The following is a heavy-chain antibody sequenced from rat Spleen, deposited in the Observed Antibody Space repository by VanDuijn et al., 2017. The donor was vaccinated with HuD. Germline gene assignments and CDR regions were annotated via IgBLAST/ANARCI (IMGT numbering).Heavy chain of an antibody. CDR2: ISTGGGNT. CDR1: GFTFSDYN. J-gene: IGHJ3*01. CDR3: TREPNPRYYYDGTYYLH. Sequence: EVQLVESGGGLVQPGRSLKLSCAASGFTFSDYNMAWVRQAPTKGLEWVASISTGGGNTYYRDSVKGRFTISRDNAKSTLYLQMNSLRSEDTATYYCTREPNPRYYYDGTYYLHWGQGTLVTVSS. D-gene: IGHD1-12*02. V-gene: IGHV5-25*01.